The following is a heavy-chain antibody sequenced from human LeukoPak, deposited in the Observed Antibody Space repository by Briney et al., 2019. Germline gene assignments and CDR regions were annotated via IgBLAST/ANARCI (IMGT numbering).Heavy chain of an antibody. CDR1: GYTFTSYD. CDR3: ARVDGSGSYPLFDY. V-gene: IGHV1-8*01. D-gene: IGHD3-10*01. CDR2: MNPNSGNT. J-gene: IGHJ4*02. Sequence: ASVKVSCKASGYTFTSYDVNWVRQATRQGLEWMGWMNPNSGNTGYAQKFQGRVTMTRNTSISTAYMELSSLRSEDTAVYYCARVDGSGSYPLFDYWGQGTLVTVSS.